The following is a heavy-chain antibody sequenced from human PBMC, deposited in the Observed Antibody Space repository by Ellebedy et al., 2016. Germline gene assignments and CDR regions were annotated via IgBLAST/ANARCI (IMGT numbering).Heavy chain of an antibody. J-gene: IGHJ5*02. CDR3: ARVTLELLGQAGWFNP. V-gene: IGHV1-8*01. CDR1: GYTFTSYD. Sequence: ASVKVSXKASGYTFTSYDINWVRQATGQGLEWMGWMNPNSGNTGYAQKFQGRVTMTRNTSISTAYMELSSLRSEDTAVYYCARVTLELLGQAGWFNPWGQGTLVTVSS. D-gene: IGHD1-26*01. CDR2: MNPNSGNT.